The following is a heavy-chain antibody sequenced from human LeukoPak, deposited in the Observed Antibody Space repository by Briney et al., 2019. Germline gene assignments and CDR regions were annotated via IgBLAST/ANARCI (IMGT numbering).Heavy chain of an antibody. CDR3: AKDRDVAFDI. Sequence: PGGSLRLSCAAPGFTFSSYGMHWVRQAPGKGLEWVAFIRYDGSNKYYADSVKGRFTISRDNSKNTLYLQMNSLRAEDTAVYYCAKDRDVAFDIWGQGTMVTVSS. J-gene: IGHJ3*02. CDR1: GFTFSSYG. CDR2: IRYDGSNK. V-gene: IGHV3-30*02.